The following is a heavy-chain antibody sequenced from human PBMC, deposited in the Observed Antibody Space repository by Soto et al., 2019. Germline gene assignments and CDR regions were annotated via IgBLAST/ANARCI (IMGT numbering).Heavy chain of an antibody. CDR3: ARGEYQLLWVAGLDYYGMDV. CDR2: ISAYNGNT. D-gene: IGHD2-2*01. J-gene: IGHJ6*02. CDR1: GYTFTSYG. V-gene: IGHV1-18*01. Sequence: ASVKVSCKASGYTFTSYGISWVRQAPGQGLEWMGWISAYNGNTNYAQKLQGRVTMTTDTSTSTAYMELRSLRSDDTAVYYCARGEYQLLWVAGLDYYGMDVWGQGTTVTVSS.